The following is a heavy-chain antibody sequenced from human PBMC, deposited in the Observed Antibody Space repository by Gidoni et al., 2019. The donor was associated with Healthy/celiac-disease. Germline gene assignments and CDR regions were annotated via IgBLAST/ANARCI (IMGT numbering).Heavy chain of an antibody. Sequence: QLQLQESGPGLVKPSETLSLTCTVSGGSISSSSYYWGWIRQPPGKGREWIGSIYYSGSTYYTPSLKSRVTISVDTSKNQFSLKLSSVTAADTAVYYCARADIVVVPAFDYWGQGTLVTVSS. V-gene: IGHV4-39*01. CDR3: ARADIVVVPAFDY. D-gene: IGHD2-2*01. CDR2: IYYSGST. CDR1: GGSISSSSYY. J-gene: IGHJ4*02.